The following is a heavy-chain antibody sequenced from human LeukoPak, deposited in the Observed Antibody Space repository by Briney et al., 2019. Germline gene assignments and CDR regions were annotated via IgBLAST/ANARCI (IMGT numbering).Heavy chain of an antibody. Sequence: GGSLRLSCAASGFTFSDYYMSWIRRAPGKGLEWVSYISSTYSTIYYADSVKGRFTISRDNAKNSLYLQMNSPRAEDTAVYYCASQIEPYYFDYWGQGTLVTVSS. CDR2: ISSTYSTI. CDR3: ASQIEPYYFDY. D-gene: IGHD1-14*01. CDR1: GFTFSDYY. J-gene: IGHJ4*02. V-gene: IGHV3-11*01.